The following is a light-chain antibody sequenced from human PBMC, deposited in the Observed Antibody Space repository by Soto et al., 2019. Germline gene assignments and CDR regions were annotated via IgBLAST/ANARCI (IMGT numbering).Light chain of an antibody. CDR2: AAS. V-gene: IGKV1-39*01. J-gene: IGKJ2*01. CDR3: QQLHSTSAYT. CDR1: QNIRNY. Sequence: DIQMTQSPSSLSASVGDRVTITCRASQNIRNYLNWYQQRPGKTPNLLVYAASNLRSGVPSRFSGSGSGTDVTLTISSLQPEDLATYDCQQLHSTSAYTFGQGTRVDIK.